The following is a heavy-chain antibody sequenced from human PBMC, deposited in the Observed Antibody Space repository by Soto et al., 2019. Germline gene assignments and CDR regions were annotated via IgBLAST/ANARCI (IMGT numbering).Heavy chain of an antibody. J-gene: IGHJ6*02. Sequence: SETLYHTCAVYGGSFSGYYWSWIRQPPGKGLEWIGEINHSGSTNYNPSLKSRVTISVDTSKNQFSLKLSSVTAADTAVYYCARGRRSSGWHLYYYGMDVWGQGTTVTVSS. V-gene: IGHV4-34*01. CDR2: INHSGST. D-gene: IGHD6-19*01. CDR3: ARGRRSSGWHLYYYGMDV. CDR1: GGSFSGYY.